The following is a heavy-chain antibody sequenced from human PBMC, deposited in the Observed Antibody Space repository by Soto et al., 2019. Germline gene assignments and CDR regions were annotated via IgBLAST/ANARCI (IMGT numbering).Heavy chain of an antibody. CDR2: VYNSGST. J-gene: IGHJ4*02. CDR1: GGSISSNY. D-gene: IGHD6-13*01. Sequence: SETLSLTCTVSGGSISSNYWTWIRQPPGKGMEWIGYVYNSGSTNYNPSLKSRVTISEDTSKSQFSLKVNSMTAADTAVYYCARYRREAVAGYTLDNWGQGILVTVSS. CDR3: ARYRREAVAGYTLDN. V-gene: IGHV4-59*01.